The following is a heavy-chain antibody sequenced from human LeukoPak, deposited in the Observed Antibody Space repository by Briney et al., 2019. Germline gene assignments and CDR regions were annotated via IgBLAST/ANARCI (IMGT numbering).Heavy chain of an antibody. J-gene: IGHJ6*03. CDR1: GGSISSYY. CDR2: IYYSGST. V-gene: IGHV4-59*01. Sequence: SETLSLTCTVSGGSISSYYWSWIRQPPGKGLEWIGYIYYSGSTNYNPSLKSRVTISVDTSKNQFSLKLSSVTAADTAVYYCARGNYYGSGSYYDYYYYYYMDVWGKGTTVTISS. CDR3: ARGNYYGSGSYYDYYYYYYMDV. D-gene: IGHD3-10*01.